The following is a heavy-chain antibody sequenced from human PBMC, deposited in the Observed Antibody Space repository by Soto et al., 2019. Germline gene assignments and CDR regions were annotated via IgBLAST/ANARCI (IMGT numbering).Heavy chain of an antibody. CDR2: IIPIFGTA. CDR3: ARGGSGSPEAYYYYGMDV. D-gene: IGHD1-26*01. V-gene: IGHV1-69*01. Sequence: QVQLVQSGAEVKKPGSSVKVSCKASGGTFSSYAISWVRQAPGQGLEWMGGIIPIFGTANYAQKFQGRVTITADESTSTAYMELSSLRSEDTDVYYCARGGSGSPEAYYYYGMDVWGQGTTVTVSS. CDR1: GGTFSSYA. J-gene: IGHJ6*02.